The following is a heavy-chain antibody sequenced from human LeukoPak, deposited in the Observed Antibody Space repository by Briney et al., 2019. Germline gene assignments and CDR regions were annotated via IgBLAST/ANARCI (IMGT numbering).Heavy chain of an antibody. CDR2: ISKNDRDI. CDR3: ARVATPLLFDY. V-gene: IGHV3-21*01. D-gene: IGHD2-15*01. Sequence: GGSLRLSCAVSGLPFSNSNMHWVRQAPGKGLEWVSSISKNDRDIYYADSVKGRFTIFRDNAKHSLYLRMNSLRVEDTAVYYCARVATPLLFDYWGQGILVTVSP. CDR1: GLPFSNSN. J-gene: IGHJ4*02.